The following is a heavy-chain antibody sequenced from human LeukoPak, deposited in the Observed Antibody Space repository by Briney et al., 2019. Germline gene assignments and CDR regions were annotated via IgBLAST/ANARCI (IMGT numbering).Heavy chain of an antibody. CDR3: ASGGAPAGY. CDR2: IGGSGGST. D-gene: IGHD6-25*01. V-gene: IGHV3-23*01. J-gene: IGHJ4*02. Sequence: GGSLRLSCAASGFTFSSYAMSWVRQAPGKGLEWVSAIGGSGGSTYYADSVKGRFTISRDNSKDTLYLQMNSLRAEDTAVYYCASGGAPAGYWGQGTLVIVSS. CDR1: GFTFSSYA.